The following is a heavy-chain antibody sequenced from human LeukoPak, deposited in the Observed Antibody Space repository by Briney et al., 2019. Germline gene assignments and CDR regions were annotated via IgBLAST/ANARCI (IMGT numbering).Heavy chain of an antibody. D-gene: IGHD3-22*01. J-gene: IGHJ4*02. CDR1: GFTFSSYS. V-gene: IGHV3-21*01. Sequence: PGGSLRLSCAASGFTFSSYSMNWVRQAPGKGLEWVSSISSSSSYIYYADSVKGRFTISRDNAKNSLYLQMNSLRAEDTAVYYCARDRDSSGYYYNSYWGQGTLVTVSS. CDR2: ISSSSSYI. CDR3: ARDRDSSGYYYNSY.